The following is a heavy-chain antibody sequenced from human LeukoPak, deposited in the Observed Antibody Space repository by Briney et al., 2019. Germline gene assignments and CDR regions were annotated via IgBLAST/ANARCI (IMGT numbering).Heavy chain of an antibody. CDR1: GGSINNYY. D-gene: IGHD6-25*01. CDR3: ASTSFEKRRGVYYFDY. J-gene: IGHJ4*02. CDR2: IYYSGST. Sequence: SETLSLTCTVSGGSINNYYWYWIRQPPGKGLEWIGYIYYSGSTNYNPSLKSRVTISVDTSNNQFSLKLNSVTAADTAVYYCASTSFEKRRGVYYFDYWGQGTLVTVSS. V-gene: IGHV4-59*12.